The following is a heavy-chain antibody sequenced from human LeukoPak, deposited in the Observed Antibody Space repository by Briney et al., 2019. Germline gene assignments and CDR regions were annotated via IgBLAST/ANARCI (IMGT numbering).Heavy chain of an antibody. V-gene: IGHV3-30*18. CDR3: AKDGRSGWYHNYYYYGMDV. D-gene: IGHD6-19*01. Sequence: GRSLRLSCAASGFTFSSYGMHWVRQAPGKGLEWVAVISYDGSNKYYADSVKGRFTISRDNSKNTLYLQMNSLRAEDTAVYYCAKDGRSGWYHNYYYYGMDVWGQGTRSPSP. J-gene: IGHJ6*02. CDR2: ISYDGSNK. CDR1: GFTFSSYG.